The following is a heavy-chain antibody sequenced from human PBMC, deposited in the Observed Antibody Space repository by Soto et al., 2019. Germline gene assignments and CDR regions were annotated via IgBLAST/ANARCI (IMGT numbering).Heavy chain of an antibody. CDR3: ARGVLIQLWPRAPRGMDV. J-gene: IGHJ6*02. CDR2: INHSGST. V-gene: IGHV4-34*01. Sequence: SETLSLTCAVYGGSFIGYYWSWIRQPPWKGLEWIGEINHSGSTNYNPSLKSRVTISVDTSKNQFSLKLSSVTAADTAVYYCARGVLIQLWPRAPRGMDVWGQGTTVTVS. D-gene: IGHD5-18*01. CDR1: GGSFIGYY.